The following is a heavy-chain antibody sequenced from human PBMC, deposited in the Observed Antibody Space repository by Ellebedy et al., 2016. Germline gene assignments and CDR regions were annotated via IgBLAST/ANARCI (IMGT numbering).Heavy chain of an antibody. CDR1: GYSFTTYW. J-gene: IGHJ1*01. V-gene: IGHV5-51*01. Sequence: KVSXKGSGYSFTTYWIGWVRQMPGKGLEWMGIIYPGDSETRYSPSFQGQVTISADKSISTAYLQWSSLKASDTAMYYCARQGYLQHWGQGTLVTVSS. CDR3: ARQGYLQH. CDR2: IYPGDSET.